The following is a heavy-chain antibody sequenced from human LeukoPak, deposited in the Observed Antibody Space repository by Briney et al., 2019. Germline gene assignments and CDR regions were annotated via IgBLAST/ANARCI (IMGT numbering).Heavy chain of an antibody. D-gene: IGHD2/OR15-2a*01. V-gene: IGHV3-74*01. CDR2: INSDGSST. CDR1: GFTFSSYW. Sequence: PGGSLRLSCAASGFTFSSYWMHWVRQAPGKGLVWVSRINSDGSSTSYADSVKGRFTISRDNAKNTLYLQMNSLRAEDTAVYYCARGRIIRGYFDYWGQGTLVTVSS. CDR3: ARGRIIRGYFDY. J-gene: IGHJ4*02.